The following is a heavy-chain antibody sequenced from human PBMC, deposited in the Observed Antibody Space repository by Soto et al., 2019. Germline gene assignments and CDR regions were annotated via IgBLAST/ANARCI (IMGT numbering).Heavy chain of an antibody. J-gene: IGHJ6*02. CDR2: INHSGST. Sequence: PSETLSLTCAVYGGSFSGYYWSWIRQPPGKGLEWIGEINHSGSTNYNPSLKSRVTISVDTSKNQFSLKLSSVTAAETAVYYCARSHYDFWSGYLVFYYYGMDVWGQGTTVTVSS. CDR1: GGSFSGYY. V-gene: IGHV4-34*01. CDR3: ARSHYDFWSGYLVFYYYGMDV. D-gene: IGHD3-3*01.